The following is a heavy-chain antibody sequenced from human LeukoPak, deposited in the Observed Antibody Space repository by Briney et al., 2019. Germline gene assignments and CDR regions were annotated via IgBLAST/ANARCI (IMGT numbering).Heavy chain of an antibody. D-gene: IGHD5-18*01. J-gene: IGHJ4*02. CDR1: GGSFSGYY. CDR3: ARGRRIQLWFGSSFDY. Sequence: PSVTLSLTCAVYGGSFSGYYWSWIRQTPGKGLEWIGEINHSGSTNYNPSLKSRVTISVDTSKNQFSLKLSSVTAADTAVYYSARGRRIQLWFGSSFDYWGQGTLVTVSS. CDR2: INHSGST. V-gene: IGHV4-34*01.